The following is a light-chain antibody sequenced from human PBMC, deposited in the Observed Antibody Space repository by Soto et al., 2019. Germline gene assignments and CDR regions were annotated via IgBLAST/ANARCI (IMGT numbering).Light chain of an antibody. CDR1: QSFSSGY. J-gene: IGKJ1*01. CDR2: RAS. Sequence: DIVLRQSPGTLCLSPGERATLSCRASQSFSSGYLAWYQQKPGQAPKLLIYRASSRATGIPDRFSGSGSGTDFTLTISRLEPEDFANYYCQQYGTSPTFGQGTKVDIK. V-gene: IGKV3-20*01. CDR3: QQYGTSPT.